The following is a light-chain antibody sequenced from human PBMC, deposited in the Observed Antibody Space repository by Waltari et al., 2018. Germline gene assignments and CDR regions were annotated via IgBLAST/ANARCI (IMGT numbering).Light chain of an antibody. CDR3: MQGTHLYT. CDR1: QSLVPSDGNTY. Sequence: DVVMTQSPLSLPVTLGQPASIPCRSSQSLVPSDGNTYLNWFQQRPGQAPRRLIYKVSNRDSGVPDRFSGSGSGTDFTLKISRVEAEDVGVYYCMQGTHLYTFGQGTRLEIK. J-gene: IGKJ2*01. V-gene: IGKV2-30*02. CDR2: KVS.